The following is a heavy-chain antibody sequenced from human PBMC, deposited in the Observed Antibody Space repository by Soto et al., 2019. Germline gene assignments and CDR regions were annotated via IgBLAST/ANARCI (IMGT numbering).Heavy chain of an antibody. Sequence: ASVKVSCKASGYSFTDYHIHWVRQAPGQRLEWLGRINPKSGGTSTAQKFQGWVTMTTDTSISTASMELTRLTSDDTAIYYSARGDSTDCSNGVCSFFYNHDMDVWGQGTTVTVSS. D-gene: IGHD2-8*01. J-gene: IGHJ6*02. CDR2: INPKSGGT. V-gene: IGHV1-2*04. CDR1: GYSFTDYH. CDR3: ARGDSTDCSNGVCSFFYNHDMDV.